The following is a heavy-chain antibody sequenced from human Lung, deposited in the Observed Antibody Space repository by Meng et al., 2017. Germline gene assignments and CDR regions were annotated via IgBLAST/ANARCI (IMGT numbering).Heavy chain of an antibody. J-gene: IGHJ4*02. CDR1: GYNFPDCY. CDR3: ARDEDISAAGKLFGDY. CDR2: INPKSGHT. Sequence: LPVQAGAEVTKSVTTLQVSTRPCGYNFPDCYIDWVRRAPGQGLEWMRLINPKSGHTHYARKFKARVTMTGVTSISTAYMELSGLRSDDTAMYYCARDEDISAAGKLFGDYWGQGTLVTVSS. D-gene: IGHD6-25*01. V-gene: IGHV1-2*06.